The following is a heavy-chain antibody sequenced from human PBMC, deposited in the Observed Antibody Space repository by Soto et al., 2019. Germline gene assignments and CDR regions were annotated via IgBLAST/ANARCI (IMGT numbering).Heavy chain of an antibody. CDR1: GGSISSYY. CDR3: ARRKEDAGSYYYYYMDV. V-gene: IGHV4-59*01. D-gene: IGHD3-10*01. CDR2: IYYSGST. J-gene: IGHJ6*03. Sequence: SETLSLTCTVSGGSISSYYWSWIRQPPGKGLEWIGYIYYSGSTNYNPSLKSRVTISVDTSKNQFSLKLSSVTAADTAVYYCARRKEDAGSYYYYYMDVWGKGTTVTVSS.